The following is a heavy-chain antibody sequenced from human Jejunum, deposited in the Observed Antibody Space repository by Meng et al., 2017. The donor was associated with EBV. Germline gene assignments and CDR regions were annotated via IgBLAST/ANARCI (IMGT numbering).Heavy chain of an antibody. CDR3: AGGKYVAWEVLYA. V-gene: IGHV4-34*01. CDR1: GGSFGNFY. D-gene: IGHD1-26*01. Sequence: QVQLQQWGAGLLKPSETPSLTCGVYGGSFGNFYWSWIRQPPGKGLEWIGEINHSGRTNYDPSLKSRVSISLDTSKNQFSLKLNSVTAADTAVYYCAGGKYVAWEVLYAWGQGTLVTVSS. CDR2: INHSGRT. J-gene: IGHJ5*02.